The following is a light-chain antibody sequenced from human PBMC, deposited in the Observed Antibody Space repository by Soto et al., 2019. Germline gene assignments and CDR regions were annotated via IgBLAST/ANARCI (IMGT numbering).Light chain of an antibody. Sequence: DIQMTQSPSSLSASVGDRVTITCRASQGIRDALGWYQQKPGKAPKRLIYAASSLKSGVPSRFSGSGSGTEFTLTIRSLQPEDLATDYCLQHNSYTQTFGHGTKVEIK. V-gene: IGKV1-17*01. CDR3: LQHNSYTQT. CDR1: QGIRDA. CDR2: AAS. J-gene: IGKJ1*01.